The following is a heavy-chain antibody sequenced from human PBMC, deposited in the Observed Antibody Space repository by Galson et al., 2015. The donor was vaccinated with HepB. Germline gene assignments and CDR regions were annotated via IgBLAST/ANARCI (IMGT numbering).Heavy chain of an antibody. CDR2: ISSSSSYT. CDR1: GFTFSDYY. Sequence: SLRLSCAASGFTFSDYYMSWIRQAPGKGLEWVSYISSSSSYTNYADSVKGRFTISRDNAKNSLYLQMNSLRAEDTAVYYCARDLEPHWYFDLWGRGTLVTVSS. V-gene: IGHV3-11*05. J-gene: IGHJ2*01. CDR3: ARDLEPHWYFDL. D-gene: IGHD1-1*01.